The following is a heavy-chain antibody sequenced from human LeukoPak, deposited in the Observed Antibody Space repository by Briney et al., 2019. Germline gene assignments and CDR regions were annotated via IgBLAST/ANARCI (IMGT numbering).Heavy chain of an antibody. CDR1: GFTFSSYS. CDR2: ISSSSSYI. V-gene: IGHV3-21*01. Sequence: GGSLRLSCAPSGFTFSSYSMNWVRQAPGKGLDWVSSISSSSSYIYYADSVKGRFTISRDNAKNSLYLQMNSLRAEDTAVYYCARDWPTIAAAGTIPEYFQHWGQGTLVTVSS. D-gene: IGHD6-13*01. CDR3: ARDWPTIAAAGTIPEYFQH. J-gene: IGHJ1*01.